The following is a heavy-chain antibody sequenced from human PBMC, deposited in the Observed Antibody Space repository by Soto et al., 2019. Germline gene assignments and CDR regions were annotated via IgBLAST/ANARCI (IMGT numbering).Heavy chain of an antibody. J-gene: IGHJ6*02. CDR2: IVVGSGNT. CDR1: GFTFTSSA. Sequence: SVKVSCKASGFTFTSSAVQWVRQARGQRLAWIGWIVVGSGNTNYAQKFHERVTITRDMSTSTAYMGLSSLRSEDTAVYYCAAAYNYYDSSGYYYYYYYYGMDVWGQGTTVTVSS. D-gene: IGHD3-22*01. V-gene: IGHV1-58*01. CDR3: AAAYNYYDSSGYYYYYYYYGMDV.